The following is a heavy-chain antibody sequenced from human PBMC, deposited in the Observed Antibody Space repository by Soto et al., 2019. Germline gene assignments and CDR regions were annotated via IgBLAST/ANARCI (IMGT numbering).Heavy chain of an antibody. D-gene: IGHD3-9*01. CDR1: DDSINSDKYY. CDR3: ARLEGLATISYYFDF. Sequence: QLQLQESGPGLVKPSETLSLTCSVSDDSINSDKYYWGWIRQPPGKGLEWIGSIYYRGNAYYNPSLQTRVTRSLEKSRSQFSLKLNSVTAADSAVYFCARLEGLATISYYFDFWGPGALVTVSS. CDR2: IYYRGNA. J-gene: IGHJ4*02. V-gene: IGHV4-39*01.